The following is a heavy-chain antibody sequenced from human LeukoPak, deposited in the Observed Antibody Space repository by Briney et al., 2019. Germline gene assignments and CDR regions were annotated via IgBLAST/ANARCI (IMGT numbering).Heavy chain of an antibody. J-gene: IGHJ6*02. V-gene: IGHV4-34*01. CDR2: INHSGST. CDR3: ARGSAIFGVVTAPPNRYYGMDV. Sequence: SETLSLTCAVYGGSFSGYYWSWIRQPPGKGLEWIGGINHSGSTNYNPSLKSRVTISVDTSKNQFSLELSSVTAADTAVYYCARGSAIFGVVTAPPNRYYGMDVWGQGTTVTVSS. CDR1: GGSFSGYY. D-gene: IGHD3-3*01.